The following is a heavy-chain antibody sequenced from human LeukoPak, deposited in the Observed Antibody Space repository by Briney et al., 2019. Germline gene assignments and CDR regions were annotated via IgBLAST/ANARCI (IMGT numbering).Heavy chain of an antibody. D-gene: IGHD3-22*01. V-gene: IGHV3-30*02. CDR2: IRYDGSNK. CDR3: AKERTYYYDSSGHQNAFDI. J-gene: IGHJ3*02. CDR1: GLTFSSYG. Sequence: GGSLRLSCAASGLTFSSYGMHWVRQAPGKGLEWVAFIRYDGSNKYYADSVKGRFTISRDNSKNTLYLQMNSLRAEDTAVYYCAKERTYYYDSSGHQNAFDIWGQGTMVTVSS.